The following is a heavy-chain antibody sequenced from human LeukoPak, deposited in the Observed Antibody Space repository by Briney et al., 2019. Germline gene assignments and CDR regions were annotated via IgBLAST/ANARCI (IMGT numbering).Heavy chain of an antibody. V-gene: IGHV4-59*01. D-gene: IGHD2-2*02. CDR2: FYYSGST. CDR1: GGSFSGYY. CDR3: ARDYCSSTSCHRAFDAFDI. J-gene: IGHJ3*02. Sequence: SETLSLTCAVYGGSFSGYYWSWIRQPPGKGLEWIGYFYYSGSTNYNPSLKSRVTISVDTSKNQFSLKLSSVTAADTAVYYCARDYCSSTSCHRAFDAFDIWGQGTMVTVSS.